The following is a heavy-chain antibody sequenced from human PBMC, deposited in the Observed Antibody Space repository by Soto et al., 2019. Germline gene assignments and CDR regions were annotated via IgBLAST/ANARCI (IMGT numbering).Heavy chain of an antibody. Sequence: QVQLVQSGAEVMKPGASVKISCKASGYTFSNNYINWVRQAPGQGLEWVGLINPSGASTTYAQNFQGRVTMTRDTSTSTVYMELSSLRSDDTAVYYWARVYGRVKHDDFWSGYYDYWGQGTLVTVSS. J-gene: IGHJ4*02. CDR3: ARVYGRVKHDDFWSGYYDY. CDR1: GYTFSNNY. D-gene: IGHD3-3*01. CDR2: INPSGAST. V-gene: IGHV1-46*01.